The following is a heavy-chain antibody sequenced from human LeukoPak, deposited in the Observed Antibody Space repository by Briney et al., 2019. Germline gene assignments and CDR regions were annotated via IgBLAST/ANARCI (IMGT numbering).Heavy chain of an antibody. CDR2: IWYDGSNK. J-gene: IGHJ6*02. CDR3: ARIWHVSTNHFGDGMDV. V-gene: IGHV3-33*08. CDR1: GFTFSSYG. Sequence: PGRSLRLSCAASGFTFSSYGMHWVRQAPGKGLEWVAVIWYDGSNKYYADSVKGRFTISRDNSKNTLYLQMNSLRAEDTAVYYCARIWHVSTNHFGDGMDVWGQGTTVTVSS. D-gene: IGHD2-21*01.